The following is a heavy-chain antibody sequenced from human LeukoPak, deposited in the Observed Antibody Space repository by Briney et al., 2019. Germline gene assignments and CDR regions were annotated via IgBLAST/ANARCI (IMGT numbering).Heavy chain of an antibody. J-gene: IGHJ4*02. CDR2: ISGSGGST. CDR1: GFTFSSYA. D-gene: IGHD2-2*01. V-gene: IGHV3-23*01. CDR3: AKDAVEFCSSASCLGNDY. Sequence: GGSLRLSCAASGFTFSSYAMSWVRQAPGKGLEWVSAISGSGGSTYYADSVKGRFTISRDNSKNTLYLQMNSLRAEDTAVYYCAKDAVEFCSSASCLGNDYWGQGTLVTVSS.